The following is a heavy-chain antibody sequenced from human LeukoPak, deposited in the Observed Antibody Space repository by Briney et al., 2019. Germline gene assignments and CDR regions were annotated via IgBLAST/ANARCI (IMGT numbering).Heavy chain of an antibody. J-gene: IGHJ4*02. CDR3: ATRGNYQYNFDY. D-gene: IGHD1-26*01. V-gene: IGHV4-59*12. CDR1: DDSIRSYY. CDR2: IYYSGST. Sequence: TTSETLSLTCSVSVSDDSIRSYYWTWIRQPPGKGLEWIGDIYYSGSTNYNPSLQSRVTISGDASKRQYSLRLTSVTAADTAVYYRATRGNYQYNFDYWGQGALVSVSS.